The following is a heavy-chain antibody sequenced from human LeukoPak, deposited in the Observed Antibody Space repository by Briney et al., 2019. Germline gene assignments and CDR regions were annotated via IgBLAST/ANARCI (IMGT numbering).Heavy chain of an antibody. J-gene: IGHJ6*03. CDR3: ARDSRDYYYMDV. V-gene: IGHV3-53*01. CDR1: GFTVSGNY. Sequence: PGGSLRLSCAVSGFTVSGNYMSWVRQAPGKGLEWVSLIYSGGTTYYADSVKGRFTISRDNSKNTLYLQMNSLRAEDTAVYYCARDSRDYYYMDVWGKGTTVTISS. CDR2: IYSGGTT.